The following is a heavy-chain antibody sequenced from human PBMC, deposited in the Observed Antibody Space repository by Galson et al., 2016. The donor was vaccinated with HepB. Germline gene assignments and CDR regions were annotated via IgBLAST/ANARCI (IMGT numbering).Heavy chain of an antibody. V-gene: IGHV3-53*01. CDR2: MYIDGNP. D-gene: IGHD3-10*01. CDR3: ASAVWFGELPD. J-gene: IGHJ4*02. Sequence: SLRLSCAASGLSVSTNYMSWVRQAPGKGLEWVSVMYIDGNPYYADYVKGRFTLSRDNSQNTVYLQMNSLRAADTAVYYCASAVWFGELPDWGQGTLVTVSS. CDR1: GLSVSTNY.